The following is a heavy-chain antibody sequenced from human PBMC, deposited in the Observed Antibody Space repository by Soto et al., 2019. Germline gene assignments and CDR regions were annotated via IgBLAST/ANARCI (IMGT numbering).Heavy chain of an antibody. J-gene: IGHJ4*02. V-gene: IGHV1-69*13. Sequence: SVKVSCKASGGTFSSYAISWVRQAPGQGLEWMGGIIPIFGTANYAQKFQGRVTITADESTSTAYMELSSLRSEDTAVYYCARGSVRYDFWSGYSDYWGQGTLVTVSS. D-gene: IGHD3-3*01. CDR2: IIPIFGTA. CDR3: ARGSVRYDFWSGYSDY. CDR1: GGTFSSYA.